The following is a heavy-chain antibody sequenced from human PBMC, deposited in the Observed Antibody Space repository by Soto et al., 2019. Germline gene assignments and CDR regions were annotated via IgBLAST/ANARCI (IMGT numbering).Heavy chain of an antibody. D-gene: IGHD6-6*01. CDR2: IYYSGST. CDR1: GGSISSSSYY. Sequence: PSETLSLTCTVSGGSISSSSYYWGWIRQPPGKGLEWIGSIYYSGSTYYNPSLKSRVTISVDTSKNQFSLKLSSVTAADTAVYYCARLQQLVTFDYWGQGTLVTVSS. V-gene: IGHV4-39*01. J-gene: IGHJ4*02. CDR3: ARLQQLVTFDY.